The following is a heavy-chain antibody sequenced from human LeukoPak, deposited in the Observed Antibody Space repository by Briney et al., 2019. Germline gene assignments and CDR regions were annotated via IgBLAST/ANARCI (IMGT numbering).Heavy chain of an antibody. D-gene: IGHD3-16*01. Sequence: PGGSLRLSCAASGFTFSSYEMNWVRQAPGKGLEWVSYISSSDSTIYYADSVKGRFTISRDKAKNSLYLQMNSLRAEDTAVYYCARTKYDYWFDPWGQGTLVTVSS. CDR1: GFTFSSYE. J-gene: IGHJ5*02. CDR2: ISSSDSTI. CDR3: ARTKYDYWFDP. V-gene: IGHV3-48*03.